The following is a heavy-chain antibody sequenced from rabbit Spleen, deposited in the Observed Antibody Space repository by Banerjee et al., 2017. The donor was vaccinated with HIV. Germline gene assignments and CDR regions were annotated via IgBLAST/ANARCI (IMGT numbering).Heavy chain of an antibody. J-gene: IGHJ6*01. V-gene: IGHV1S40*01. Sequence: QSLEESGGDLVKPGASLTLTCIASGVSFSVSYYMCWVRQAPGKGLEWIACIEAGSSGFTYFASWAKGRFTISKTSSTTVTLQMTSLTAADTATYFCARDTGSSFSSYGMDLWGPGTLVTVS. CDR3: ARDTGSSFSSYGMDL. D-gene: IGHD8-1*01. CDR2: IEAGSSGFT. CDR1: GVSFSVSYY.